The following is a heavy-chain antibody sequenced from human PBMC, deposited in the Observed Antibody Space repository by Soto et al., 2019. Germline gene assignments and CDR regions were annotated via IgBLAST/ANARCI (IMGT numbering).Heavy chain of an antibody. Sequence: GGSLRLSCAVSGFTFNDYYMSWIRQAPGKGLEWVSYISSSGSTIYYADSVKGRFTISRDNAKNSLYLQMNSLRAEDTAVYYCARGLFSGNCLDYWGQGTLVTVSS. D-gene: IGHD1-26*01. CDR3: ARGLFSGNCLDY. J-gene: IGHJ4*02. V-gene: IGHV3-11*01. CDR2: ISSSGSTI. CDR1: GFTFNDYY.